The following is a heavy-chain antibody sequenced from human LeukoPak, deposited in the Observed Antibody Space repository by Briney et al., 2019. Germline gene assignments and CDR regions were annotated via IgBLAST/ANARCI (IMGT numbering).Heavy chain of an antibody. V-gene: IGHV3-23*01. J-gene: IGHJ4*02. CDR2: ISDSGSRT. D-gene: IGHD3-16*01. CDR3: ATGWGGDDY. CDR1: GFTFSNAW. Sequence: GGSLRLSCAASGFTFSNAWMSWVRQAPGKGLQWVSAISDSGSRTYYADSVKGRFTISRDNSKNTLYLQMYSLRAEDTAVYYCATGWGGDDYWGQGTLVTVSS.